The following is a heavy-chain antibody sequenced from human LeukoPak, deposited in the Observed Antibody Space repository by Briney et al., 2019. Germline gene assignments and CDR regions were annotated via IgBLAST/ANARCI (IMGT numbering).Heavy chain of an antibody. CDR3: ASGFGVDLYNWFDP. CDR1: GGSISSSSYY. CDR2: IYYSGST. J-gene: IGHJ5*02. V-gene: IGHV4-39*01. Sequence: PSETLSLTCTVSGGSISSSSYYWGWIRQPPGKGLEWIGSIYYSGSTYYNPSLKSRVTISVDTSKNQFSLKLSSVTAADTAVYYCASGFGVDLYNWFDPWGQGTLVTVSS. D-gene: IGHD3-3*01.